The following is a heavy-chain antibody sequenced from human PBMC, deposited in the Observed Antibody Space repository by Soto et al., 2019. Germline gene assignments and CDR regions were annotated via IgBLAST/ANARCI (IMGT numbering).Heavy chain of an antibody. CDR2: ISGSGGNT. CDR1: GFVFSSYA. Sequence: EVQLLESGGGLVQPGGSLRLSCAASGFVFSSYAMSWVRQSPGKGLEWVSTISGSGGNTYYADSVKGRFTISRDNSKKTLYLEMNSLRAEDTAVYYCARAGGTTVTGLWHFDSWGQGTLVTVSS. V-gene: IGHV3-23*01. J-gene: IGHJ4*02. D-gene: IGHD4-17*01. CDR3: ARAGGTTVTGLWHFDS.